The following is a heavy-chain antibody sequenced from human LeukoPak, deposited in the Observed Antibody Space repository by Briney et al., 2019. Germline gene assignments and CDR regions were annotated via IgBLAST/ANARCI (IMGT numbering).Heavy chain of an antibody. CDR1: GFTFSSYA. J-gene: IGHJ6*02. CDR3: AKDSSGWYAGHYYGMDV. CDR2: ISGSGGST. D-gene: IGHD6-19*01. Sequence: GSLRLSCAASGFTFSSYAMSWVRQAPGKGLEWVSAISGSGGSTYYADSVKGRFTISRDNSKNTLYLQMNSLRAEDTAVYYCAKDSSGWYAGHYYGMDVWGQGTTVTVSS. V-gene: IGHV3-23*01.